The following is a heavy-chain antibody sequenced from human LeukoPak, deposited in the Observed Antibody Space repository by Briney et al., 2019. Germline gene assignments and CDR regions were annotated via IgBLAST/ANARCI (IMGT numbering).Heavy chain of an antibody. D-gene: IGHD1-20*01. CDR2: ISSDGSKI. CDR1: GFIFSNYA. CDR3: AKETSITGAGDF. V-gene: IGHV3-30*04. Sequence: GGSLRLSCAASGFIFSNYAMHWVRQAPGKGLEWVALISSDGSKIYYADSVKGRFTISRDNSRNTLYLQMNSLRAEDSAVYYCAKETSITGAGDFWGQGALVTVSS. J-gene: IGHJ4*02.